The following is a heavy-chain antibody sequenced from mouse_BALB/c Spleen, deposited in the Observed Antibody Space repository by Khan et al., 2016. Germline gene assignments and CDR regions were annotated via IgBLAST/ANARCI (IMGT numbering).Heavy chain of an antibody. CDR1: GISITTGNYR. CDR2: IYYSGTI. CDR3: ARALISDASYYFDY. Sequence: EVKLEESGPGLVKPSQTVSLTCTVTGISITTGNYRWSWIRQFPGSKLEWIGYIYYSGTITYNPSLTSRATITRDTSKNTFFLEMHSLTAEDTATYSSARALISDASYYFDYWGQGTTLTVSS. D-gene: IGHD6-2*01. J-gene: IGHJ2*01. V-gene: IGHV3-5*02.